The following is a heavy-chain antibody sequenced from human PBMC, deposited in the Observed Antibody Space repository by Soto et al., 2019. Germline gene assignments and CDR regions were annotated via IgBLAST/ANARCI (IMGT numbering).Heavy chain of an antibody. Sequence: SETLSLTCTVSGGSISSSSYYWGWIRQPPGKGLEWIGSIYYSGSTYYNPSLKSRVTISVDTSKNQFSLKLSSVTAADTAVYYCARLEPGDYGDYENYYYMDVWGKGTTVTVSS. CDR3: ARLEPGDYGDYENYYYMDV. V-gene: IGHV4-39*01. CDR2: IYYSGST. D-gene: IGHD4-17*01. J-gene: IGHJ6*03. CDR1: GGSISSSSYY.